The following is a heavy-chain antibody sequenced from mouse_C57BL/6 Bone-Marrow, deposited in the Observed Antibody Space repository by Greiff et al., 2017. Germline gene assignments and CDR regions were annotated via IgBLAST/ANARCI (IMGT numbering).Heavy chain of an antibody. CDR3: TGSSHYSGSRFDY. CDR2: IRLKSDNYAT. Sequence: EVHLVESGGGLVQPGGSLKLSCVASGFTFSNYWMNWVRQPPEKGLEWVANIRLKSDNYATQYGESVNGRFTISRDDSKSRVYLQMNNLRAEDTGIYYCTGSSHYSGSRFDYWGQGTTLTVSS. V-gene: IGHV6-3*01. CDR1: GFTFSNYW. D-gene: IGHD1-1*01. J-gene: IGHJ2*01.